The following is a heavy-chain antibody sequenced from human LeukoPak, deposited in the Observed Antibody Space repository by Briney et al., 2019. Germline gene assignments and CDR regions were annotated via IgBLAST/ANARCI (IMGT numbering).Heavy chain of an antibody. J-gene: IGHJ5*02. CDR1: GYTFTSYG. CDR3: ARGCGFGKTSESHFWYNWFDP. CDR2: ISVYNGNT. V-gene: IGHV1-18*01. Sequence: ASVKVSCKASGYTFTSYGITWVRQAPGQGLEWMRWISVYNGNTDYAQKFQGRVTLTTDISTSTAHMELRNVRSDDTAVYYCARGCGFGKTSESHFWYNWFDPWGQGTLVTVSS. D-gene: IGHD3-10*01.